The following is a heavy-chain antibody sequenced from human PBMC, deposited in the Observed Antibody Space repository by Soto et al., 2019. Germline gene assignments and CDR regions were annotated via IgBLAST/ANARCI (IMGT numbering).Heavy chain of an antibody. CDR1: GGSISSSSYY. J-gene: IGHJ4*02. Sequence: SETLSLTCTVSGGSISSSSYYWGWIRQPPGKGLEWIGSIYYSGSTYYNPSLKSRVTISVDTSKNQFSLKLSSVTAADTAVYYCARQEYYYDSSGYYYGAYYFDYWGQGTLVTVSS. V-gene: IGHV4-39*01. CDR3: ARQEYYYDSSGYYYGAYYFDY. CDR2: IYYSGST. D-gene: IGHD3-22*01.